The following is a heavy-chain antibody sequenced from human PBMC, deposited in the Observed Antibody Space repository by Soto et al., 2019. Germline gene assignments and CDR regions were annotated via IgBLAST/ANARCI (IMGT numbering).Heavy chain of an antibody. V-gene: IGHV4-34*01. J-gene: IGHJ5*02. CDR1: GGSFSGYY. CDR2: INHSGST. CDR3: ACIVLMVYARPRGWFDP. Sequence: SETLSLTCAVYGGSFSGYYWSWIRQPPGKGLEWIGEINHSGSTNYNPSLKSRVTISVDTSKNQFSLKLSSVTAADTAVYYCACIVLMVYARPRGWFDPWGQGTLVTVSS. D-gene: IGHD2-8*01.